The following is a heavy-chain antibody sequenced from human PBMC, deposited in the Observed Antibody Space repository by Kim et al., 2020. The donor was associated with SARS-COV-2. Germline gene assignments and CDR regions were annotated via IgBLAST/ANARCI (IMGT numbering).Heavy chain of an antibody. V-gene: IGHV3-49*02. J-gene: IGHJ4*02. D-gene: IGHD2-2*01. Sequence: YAASVKGRFTISRDDSKSIAYLQMNSLKTEDTAVYYCTRGGSTSQEPFDYWGQGTLVTVSS. CDR3: TRGGSTSQEPFDY.